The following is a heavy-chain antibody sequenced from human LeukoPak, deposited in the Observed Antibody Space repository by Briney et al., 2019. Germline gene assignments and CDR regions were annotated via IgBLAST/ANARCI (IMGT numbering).Heavy chain of an antibody. Sequence: GGSLRLSCAASGFTFSDYYMSWIRQAPGKGLEWVSYISSSGSTIYYADSVKGRFTISRDNAKNSLYLQMNSPRAEDTAVYYCAKAAEMATIFWFDPWGQGTLVTVSS. J-gene: IGHJ5*02. CDR1: GFTFSDYY. D-gene: IGHD5-24*01. CDR2: ISSSGSTI. V-gene: IGHV3-11*01. CDR3: AKAAEMATIFWFDP.